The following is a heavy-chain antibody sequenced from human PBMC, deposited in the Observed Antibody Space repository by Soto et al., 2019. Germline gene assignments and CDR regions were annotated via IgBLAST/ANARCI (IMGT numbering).Heavy chain of an antibody. V-gene: IGHV4-31*03. CDR1: GGSISSGGYY. CDR2: IYYSGST. J-gene: IGHJ4*02. CDR3: ARDSSATAMTSH. Sequence: SETLSLTCTVSGGSISSGGYYWSWIRQHPGKGLEWIGYIYYSGSTYYNPSLKSRVTISVDTSKNQFSLKLSSVTAADTAVYYCARDSSATAMTSHSGQATFVTV. D-gene: IGHD5-18*01.